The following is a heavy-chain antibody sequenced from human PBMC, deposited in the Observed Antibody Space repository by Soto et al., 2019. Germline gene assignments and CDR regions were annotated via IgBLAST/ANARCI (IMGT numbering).Heavy chain of an antibody. CDR2: IYYSGTT. J-gene: IGHJ6*02. Sequence: SETLAITFTVSGGSISSDYWSWIRQPPGKVLELIGYIYYSGTTNYNPSLKSRVTISVDTYKNQFSLKLSSVTAADTAVYYCASVVPDSSGYAYSYYGMEVWGQGSRVNVSS. CDR1: GGSISSDY. D-gene: IGHD3-22*01. CDR3: ASVVPDSSGYAYSYYGMEV. V-gene: IGHV4-59*01.